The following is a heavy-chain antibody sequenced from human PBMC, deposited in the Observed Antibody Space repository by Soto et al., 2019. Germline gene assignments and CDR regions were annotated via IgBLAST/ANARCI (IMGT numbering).Heavy chain of an antibody. Sequence: QVQLQESGPGLVKPSETLSLTCTVSGGSVSSGSYYWSWIRQPPGKGLEWIGYIYYSGSTNYNPSLKSRVTISVDTSKNQVSLKLSSVTAADTAVYSCARGNDQDLILYYWGQGTLVTVSS. J-gene: IGHJ4*02. CDR2: IYYSGST. CDR3: ARGNDQDLILYY. V-gene: IGHV4-61*01. CDR1: GGSVSSGSYY.